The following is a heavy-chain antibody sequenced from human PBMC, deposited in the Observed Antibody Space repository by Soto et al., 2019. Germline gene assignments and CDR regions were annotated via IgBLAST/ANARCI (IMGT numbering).Heavy chain of an antibody. CDR2: IRSKANNYAT. CDR1: GFIFSGSD. V-gene: IGHV3-73*01. Sequence: EVQLVEYGGDLVQPGGSLKVSCAASGFIFSGSDMHWVRQASGKGLEWVGRIRSKANNYATTYAASMNGRFTISRDDSKNTAYLQMNSLKTEDTAVYYCVRQDKTGFTRFDPWGQGTLVTVSS. CDR3: VRQDKTGFTRFDP. J-gene: IGHJ5*02. D-gene: IGHD1-1*01.